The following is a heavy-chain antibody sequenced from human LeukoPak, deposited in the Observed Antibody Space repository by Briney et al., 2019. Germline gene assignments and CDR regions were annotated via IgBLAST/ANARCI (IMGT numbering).Heavy chain of an antibody. D-gene: IGHD6-19*01. CDR2: IYYSGST. CDR3: ARDLPMNYGAVAGVFYYYGMDV. V-gene: IGHV4-59*01. Sequence: SSETLSLTCTVSGGSISSYYWSWIRQPPGKGLEWIGYIYYSGSTNYNPSLKSRVTISVDTSKNQFSLKLSSVTAADTAVYYCARDLPMNYGAVAGVFYYYGMDVWGQGTTVTVSS. J-gene: IGHJ6*02. CDR1: GGSISSYY.